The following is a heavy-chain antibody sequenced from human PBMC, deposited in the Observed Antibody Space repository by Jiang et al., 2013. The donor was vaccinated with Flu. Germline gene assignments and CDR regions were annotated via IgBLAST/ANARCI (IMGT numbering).Heavy chain of an antibody. Sequence: KPTQTLTLMCTVSGFSLNNERMGVSWFRQPPGRALEWLALIYWNDDKRYSPSLKSRLTITKDTSKNQVVLTMTNMDPVDTTTYYCARMELELDLEHWGQGTLVTVSS. CDR3: ARMELELDLEH. D-gene: IGHD1-7*01. CDR2: IYWNDDK. V-gene: IGHV2-5*01. J-gene: IGHJ1*01. CDR1: GFSLNNERMG.